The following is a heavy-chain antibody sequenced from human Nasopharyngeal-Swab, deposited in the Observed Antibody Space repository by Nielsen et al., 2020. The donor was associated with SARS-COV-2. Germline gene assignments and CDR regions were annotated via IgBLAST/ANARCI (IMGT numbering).Heavy chain of an antibody. D-gene: IGHD3-3*01. CDR3: ARALGPYDFWSGYYTTYYYYYMDV. J-gene: IGHJ6*03. CDR1: GFTFSSYS. Sequence: GESLKISCAASGFTFSSYSMNWVRQAPGKGLEWVSSISSSSSYIYYADSVKGRFTISRDNAKNSLYLQMNSLRAEDTAVYYCARALGPYDFWSGYYTTYYYYYMDVWGKGTTVTVSS. V-gene: IGHV3-21*01. CDR2: ISSSSSYI.